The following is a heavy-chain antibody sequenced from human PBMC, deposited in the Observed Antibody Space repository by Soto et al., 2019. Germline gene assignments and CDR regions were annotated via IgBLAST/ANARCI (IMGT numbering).Heavy chain of an antibody. CDR2: IYSNGKA. CDR1: GGSLSNYN. J-gene: IGHJ3*01. CDR3: ERERTYQMSGDDTLEF. D-gene: IGHD2-21*01. V-gene: IGHV4-4*07. Sequence: HVQLQESGPGLVRPSETLSLTCTVSGGSLSNYNWNWVRQSAGKGLEWIGRIYSNGKAYYNPSLKRRVTMSIDTLNSLIALRLSSVIAADTGKYYCERERTYQMSGDDTLEFWVLGTMVTVSP.